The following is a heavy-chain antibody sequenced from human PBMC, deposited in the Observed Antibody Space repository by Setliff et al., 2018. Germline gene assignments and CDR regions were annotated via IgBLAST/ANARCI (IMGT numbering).Heavy chain of an antibody. D-gene: IGHD5-12*01. CDR2: ISAYNGNT. J-gene: IGHJ6*02. Sequence: ASVKVSCKASGYTFTSYGISWVRQAPGQGLEWMGWISAYNGNTNYAQKFQGRVTMTRDTSTSTVYMELSSLRSEDTAVYYCAREATIRGYYYYYYGMDVWGQGTTVTVSS. V-gene: IGHV1-18*01. CDR3: AREATIRGYYYYYYGMDV. CDR1: GYTFTSYG.